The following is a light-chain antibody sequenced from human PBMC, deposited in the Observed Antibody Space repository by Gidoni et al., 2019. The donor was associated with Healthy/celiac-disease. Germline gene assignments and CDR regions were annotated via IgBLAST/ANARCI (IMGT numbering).Light chain of an antibody. J-gene: IGKJ2*04. CDR2: AAS. V-gene: IGKV1-39*01. CDR1: QSISSY. Sequence: DIQMTQSPSSLSASVGDRVTITCRASQSISSYLNWYQQKPGKAPKLLIYAASSLQSGVPSRFSGSGSGTDCTLTISSLQPEDFATYYCQQSYSTLMCSFGQGTKLEIK. CDR3: QQSYSTLMCS.